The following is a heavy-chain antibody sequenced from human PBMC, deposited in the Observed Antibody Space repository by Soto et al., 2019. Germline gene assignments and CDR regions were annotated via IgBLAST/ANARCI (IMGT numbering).Heavy chain of an antibody. Sequence: GESLKISCAASGFTFSNAWMNWVRQAPGKGLEWVGRIKSKTDGGTTDYAAPVKGRFTISRDDSKNTLYLQMNSLKTEDTAVYYCTTAPYDFEDGWYYYGMDVWGQGTTVTVSS. CDR2: IKSKTDGGTT. D-gene: IGHD3-3*01. J-gene: IGHJ6*02. CDR1: GFTFSNAW. V-gene: IGHV3-15*07. CDR3: TTAPYDFEDGWYYYGMDV.